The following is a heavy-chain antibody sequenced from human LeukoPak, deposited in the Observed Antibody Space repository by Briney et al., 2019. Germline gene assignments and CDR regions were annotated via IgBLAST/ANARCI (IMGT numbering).Heavy chain of an antibody. Sequence: GGSLRLSCAASGFTVSSNYMSWVRQAPGKGLEWISGISGSGASTYYADSVKGRFTISRDDSRNTLYLQMNSLRGDDTAVYYCAKDVGKWESLHFFDYWGQGTLVTVSS. V-gene: IGHV3-23*01. D-gene: IGHD1-26*01. J-gene: IGHJ4*02. CDR3: AKDVGKWESLHFFDY. CDR2: ISGSGAST. CDR1: GFTVSSNY.